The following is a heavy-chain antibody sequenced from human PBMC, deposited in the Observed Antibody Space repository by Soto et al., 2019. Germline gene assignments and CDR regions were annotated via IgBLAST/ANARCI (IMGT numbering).Heavy chain of an antibody. V-gene: IGHV5-10-1*01. CDR3: ASQGVDYYYYGMDV. Sequence: GESLKISCKGPGYSFTSYWISWVRQMPGKGLEWMGRIDPSDSYTNYSPSFQGHDTISADKSISTAYLQWSSLRASDTAMYYCASQGVDYYYYGMDVWGQGTTVTVSS. D-gene: IGHD5-12*01. CDR1: GYSFTSYW. J-gene: IGHJ6*02. CDR2: IDPSDSYT.